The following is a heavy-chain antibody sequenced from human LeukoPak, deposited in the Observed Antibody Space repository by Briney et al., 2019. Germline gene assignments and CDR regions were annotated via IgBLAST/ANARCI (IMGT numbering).Heavy chain of an antibody. CDR2: INHSGST. Sequence: SETLSLTCAVYGGSFSGYYWSWIRQPPGKGLEWIGDINHSGSTNYNPSLKSRVTISVDTSKNQFSLKLSSVTAADTAVYYCARHGGGYSGSSRRGHRNYFDYWGQGTLVTVSS. D-gene: IGHD1-26*01. CDR3: ARHGGGYSGSSRRGHRNYFDY. V-gene: IGHV4-34*01. CDR1: GGSFSGYY. J-gene: IGHJ4*02.